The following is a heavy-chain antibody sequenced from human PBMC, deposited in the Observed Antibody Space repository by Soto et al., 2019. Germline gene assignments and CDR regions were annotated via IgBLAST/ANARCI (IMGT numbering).Heavy chain of an antibody. D-gene: IGHD3-10*01. V-gene: IGHV4-30-2*01. CDR2: LHHSGDT. CDR3: ARFPLWFGELDY. Sequence: QLQLQESGSGLVRPSQTLSLTCTVSGASIGSGSYSWNWIRQPPGKGLEWIGYLHHSGDTYFNPSLRRPVSISVDRSNNQFSLKLISVTAADTAVYYCARFPLWFGELDYWGQGALVTVSS. J-gene: IGHJ4*02. CDR1: GASIGSGSYS.